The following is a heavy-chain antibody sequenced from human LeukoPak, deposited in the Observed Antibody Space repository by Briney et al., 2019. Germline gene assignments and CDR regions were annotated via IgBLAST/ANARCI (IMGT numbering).Heavy chain of an antibody. Sequence: SQTLSLTCTVSGGSISSGSYYWSWLRQPAGKGLEWIGRIYTSGSTNYNPSLKSRVTISVDTSKNQFSLKLSSVTAADTAVYYCARDRLWELHAFDIWGQGTMVTVSS. CDR2: IYTSGST. CDR3: ARDRLWELHAFDI. CDR1: GGSISSGSYY. J-gene: IGHJ3*02. D-gene: IGHD1-26*01. V-gene: IGHV4-61*02.